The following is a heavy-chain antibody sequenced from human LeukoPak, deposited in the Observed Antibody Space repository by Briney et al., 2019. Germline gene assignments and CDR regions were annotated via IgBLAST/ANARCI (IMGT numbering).Heavy chain of an antibody. V-gene: IGHV1-69*13. CDR1: GGTFSSYA. J-gene: IGHJ4*02. CDR3: ARSTRRLGYCSSTSCYGGDF. Sequence: SVKVSCKASGGTFSSYAISWVRQAPGQGLEWMGGIIPIFGTANYAQKFQGRVTITADESTSTAYMELSRLRSDDTAVYYCARSTRRLGYCSSTSCYGGDFWGQGTLVTVSS. CDR2: IIPIFGTA. D-gene: IGHD2-2*01.